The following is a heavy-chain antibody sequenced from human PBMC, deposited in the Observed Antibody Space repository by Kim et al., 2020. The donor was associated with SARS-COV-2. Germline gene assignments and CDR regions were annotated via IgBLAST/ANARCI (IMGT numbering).Heavy chain of an antibody. CDR3: ARRRIRVGYYYGSGSNYNWFDP. CDR1: GYTFTSYY. Sequence: ASVKVSCKASGYTFTSYYMHWVRQAPGQGLEWMGIINPSGGSTSYAQKFLGRVTMTRDTSTSTVYMELSSLRSEDTAVYYCARRRIRVGYYYGSGSNYNWFDPWGQGTLVTVSS. V-gene: IGHV1-46*01. CDR2: INPSGGST. J-gene: IGHJ5*02. D-gene: IGHD3-10*01.